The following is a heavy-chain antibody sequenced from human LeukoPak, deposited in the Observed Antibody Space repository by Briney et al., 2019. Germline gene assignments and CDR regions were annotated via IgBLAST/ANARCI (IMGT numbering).Heavy chain of an antibody. V-gene: IGHV4-39*01. CDR3: AQSGGYGLIDY. CDR2: IYDSGST. J-gene: IGHJ4*02. CDR1: GASISGSGYY. D-gene: IGHD1-26*01. Sequence: PSETLSLTCTVSGASISGSGYYWGWIRQPPGKVLEWIGNIYDSGSTYYNASLQSRVTISIDTSKNQFSLRLSSVTAADTAMYYCAQSGGYGLIDYWGQGTLVTVSS.